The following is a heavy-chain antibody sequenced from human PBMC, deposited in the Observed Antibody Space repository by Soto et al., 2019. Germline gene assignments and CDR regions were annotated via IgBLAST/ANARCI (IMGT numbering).Heavy chain of an antibody. CDR2: ISTGGGST. Sequence: EVQLLESGGGLVQPGGSLRLSCAASGFTFSSYAMNWVRQAPGKGLQWVSGISTGGGSTYYADSVKGRFTISRDNSKNTLYLQMNSLRAEDTAIYYCTKARWSSSSLVDYWGQGALVTVSS. CDR3: TKARWSSSSLVDY. CDR1: GFTFSSYA. J-gene: IGHJ4*02. V-gene: IGHV3-23*01. D-gene: IGHD6-6*01.